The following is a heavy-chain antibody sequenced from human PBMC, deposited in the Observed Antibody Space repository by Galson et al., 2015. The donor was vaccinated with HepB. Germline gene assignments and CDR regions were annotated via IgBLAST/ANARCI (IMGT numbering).Heavy chain of an antibody. V-gene: IGHV3-49*04. J-gene: IGHJ2*01. CDR2: IRSKAYGGTT. D-gene: IGHD2-15*01. CDR3: TTGYCSGGSCYDRYFDL. CDR1: GFTFGDYA. Sequence: SLRLSCAASGFTFGDYAMSWVRQAPGKGLEWVGFIRSKAYGGTTEYAASVKGRFTISRDDSKNTLYLQMNSLKTEDTAVYYCTTGYCSGGSCYDRYFDLWGRGTLVTVSS.